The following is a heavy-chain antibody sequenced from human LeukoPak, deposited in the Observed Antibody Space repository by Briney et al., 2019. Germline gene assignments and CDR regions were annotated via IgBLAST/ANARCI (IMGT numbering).Heavy chain of an antibody. CDR3: ARGSTKYSSSWYSYYYYYYMDV. CDR2: INWNGGST. CDR1: GFTFDDYG. V-gene: IGHV3-20*04. Sequence: GGSLRLSCAASGFTFDDYGMSWVRHAPGKGLEWVSGINWNGGSTGYADSVKGRFTISRDNAKNSLYLQMNSLRAEDTALYYCARGSTKYSSSWYSYYYYYYMDVWGKGTTVTVSS. J-gene: IGHJ6*03. D-gene: IGHD6-13*01.